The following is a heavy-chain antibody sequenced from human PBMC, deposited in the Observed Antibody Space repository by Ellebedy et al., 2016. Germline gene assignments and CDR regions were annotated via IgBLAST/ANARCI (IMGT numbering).Heavy chain of an antibody. CDR1: GFSFPDYA. J-gene: IGHJ4*02. D-gene: IGHD3-9*01. V-gene: IGHV3-9*01. Sequence: GGSLRLXXVASGFSFPDYAMHWVRQAPGKGLEWVSNINWNSGSKYYAGSVKGRFTISRDNAKNSLYLQMNSLTTEDTAVFYCARGMWYDILIGYFDYWGQGTLVTVSS. CDR2: INWNSGSK. CDR3: ARGMWYDILIGYFDY.